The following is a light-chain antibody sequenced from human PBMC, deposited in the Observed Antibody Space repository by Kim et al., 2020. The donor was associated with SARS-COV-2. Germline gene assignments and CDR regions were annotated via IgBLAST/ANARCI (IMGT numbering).Light chain of an antibody. CDR2: DVS. Sequence: EIVMTQSPATVSVSPGERATLSCRTSQNVRDTVAWYQQKPGQAPRLLIYDVSTRATGIPARFSGSGSGTDFSLTISSLESEDFAVYYCQHYYNWPRTFGQRTKVEIK. CDR3: QHYYNWPRT. J-gene: IGKJ1*01. V-gene: IGKV3-15*01. CDR1: QNVRDT.